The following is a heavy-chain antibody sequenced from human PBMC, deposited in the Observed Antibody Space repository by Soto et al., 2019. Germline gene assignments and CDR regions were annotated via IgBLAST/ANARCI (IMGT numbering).Heavy chain of an antibody. CDR1: VSTFTCYY. CDR3: ARGPSAYDYVWGSYWVY. Sequence: XSDKVSCTCSVSTFTCYYMRLVRQAPGQGLEWMGGINPNSGGTNYAQKFQGRVTMTRDTSISTAYMELSRLRSDDTAVYYCARGPSAYDYVWGSYWVYWGQGTLVTVSS. D-gene: IGHD3-16*01. J-gene: IGHJ4*02. V-gene: IGHV1-2*02. CDR2: INPNSGGT.